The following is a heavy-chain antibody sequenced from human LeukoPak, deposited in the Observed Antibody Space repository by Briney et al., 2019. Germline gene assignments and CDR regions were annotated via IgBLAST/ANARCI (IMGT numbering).Heavy chain of an antibody. V-gene: IGHV1-8*01. D-gene: IGHD2-8*01. Sequence: ASVKVSCKASGYTFNSYDINWVRQATGQGLEWMGWMNPNTGNTGYGERFQGRVTMTRDNSISTAYMELSSLKSEDTAVYYCARGPPYKTNGDEYWFDPWGQGTLVTVSS. CDR2: MNPNTGNT. J-gene: IGHJ5*02. CDR1: GYTFNSYD. CDR3: ARGPPYKTNGDEYWFDP.